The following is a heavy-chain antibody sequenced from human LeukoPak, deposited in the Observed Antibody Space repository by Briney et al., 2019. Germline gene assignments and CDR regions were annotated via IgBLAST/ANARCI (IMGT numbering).Heavy chain of an antibody. CDR3: ARADNRDAFDI. CDR1: GGTFSSYA. CDR2: IIPILGIA. J-gene: IGHJ3*02. D-gene: IGHD1-1*01. Sequence: GASVKVSCKASGGTFSSYAISWVRQAPGQGLEWMGRIIPILGIANYAQKFQGRVTITADKSTSTAYMELSSLRSEDTAVYYCARADNRDAFDIWGQGTMVTVSS. V-gene: IGHV1-69*04.